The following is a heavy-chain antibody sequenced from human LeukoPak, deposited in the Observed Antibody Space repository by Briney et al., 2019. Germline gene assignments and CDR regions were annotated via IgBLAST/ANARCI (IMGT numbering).Heavy chain of an antibody. CDR1: GFTLSSYE. CDR2: ISSSGSTI. D-gene: IGHD3-9*01. V-gene: IGHV3-48*03. CDR3: ARALRLDYDILTGYPFDY. J-gene: IGHJ4*02. Sequence: GGSLRLSCAASGFTLSSYEMNWVRQAPGKGLEWVSYISSSGSTIYYADSVKGRFTISRDNAKNSLYLQMNSLRAEDTAVYYCARALRLDYDILTGYPFDYWGQGTLVTVSS.